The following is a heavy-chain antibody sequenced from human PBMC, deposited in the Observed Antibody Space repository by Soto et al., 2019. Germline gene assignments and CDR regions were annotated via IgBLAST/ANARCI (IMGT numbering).Heavy chain of an antibody. J-gene: IGHJ4*02. D-gene: IGHD6-13*01. V-gene: IGHV3-23*01. Sequence: LSLTCAASGFTFSSYAMSWVRQAPGKGLEWVSAISGSGGSTYYADSVKGRFTISRDNSKNTLYLQMNSLRAEDTAVYYCAKGIAAAVYYFDYWGQGTLVTVSS. CDR3: AKGIAAAVYYFDY. CDR1: GFTFSSYA. CDR2: ISGSGGST.